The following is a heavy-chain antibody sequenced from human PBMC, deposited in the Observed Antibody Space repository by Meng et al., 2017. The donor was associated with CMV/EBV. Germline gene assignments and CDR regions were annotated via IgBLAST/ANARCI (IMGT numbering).Heavy chain of an antibody. D-gene: IGHD6-19*01. CDR2: INPNSGGT. Sequence: ASVKVSCKASGYTFTSYDINWVRQATGQGLEWMGWINPNSGGTNYAQKFQGRVTMTRDTSISTAYMELSRLRSDDTAVYYCARWGGTYRLALGYFDYWGQGTLVTVSS. CDR3: ARWGGTYRLALGYFDY. V-gene: IGHV1-2*02. J-gene: IGHJ4*02. CDR1: GYTFTSYD.